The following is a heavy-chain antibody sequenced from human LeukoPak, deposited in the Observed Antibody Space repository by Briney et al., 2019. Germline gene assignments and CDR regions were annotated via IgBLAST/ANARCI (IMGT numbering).Heavy chain of an antibody. CDR2: ISFDGSNK. J-gene: IGHJ4*02. D-gene: IGHD3-10*01. CDR3: ARGAPELGRYYHFDY. CDR1: GFTFSSYS. V-gene: IGHV3-30*03. Sequence: GGSLRLSCAASGFTFSSYSMNWVRQAPGKGLEWVAVISFDGSNKYYADSVKGRFTISRDNSKNTLFPQMNSLRAEDTAVYYCARGAPELGRYYHFDYWGQGTLVTVSS.